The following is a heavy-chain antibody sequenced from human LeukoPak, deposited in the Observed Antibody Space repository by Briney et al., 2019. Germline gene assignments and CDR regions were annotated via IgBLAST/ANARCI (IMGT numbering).Heavy chain of an antibody. D-gene: IGHD3-3*01. CDR3: ASNDGRIRFLEFH. V-gene: IGHV4-31*03. J-gene: IGHJ4*02. CDR1: GGSISSGGYY. CDR2: IYYSGDT. Sequence: PSQTLSLTCTVSGGSISSGGYYWTWIRQHPGKGLEWIGHIYYSGDTYYNPSLQSRVTISLDTTKNQFSLNLNSVTAADTAVYYCASNDGRIRFLEFHWGQGTLITVSS.